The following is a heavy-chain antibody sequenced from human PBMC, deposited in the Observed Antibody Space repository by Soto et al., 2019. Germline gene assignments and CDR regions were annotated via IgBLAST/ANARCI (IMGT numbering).Heavy chain of an antibody. CDR2: ISAYNGNT. D-gene: IGHD1-1*01. CDR3: ARDFGLRRSGRWSAFDI. Sequence: GASVKVSCKASGYTFTSYGISWVRQAPGQGLEWMGWISAYNGNTNYAQKLQGRVTMTTDTSTSTAYMELRSLRSDDTAVYYCARDFGLRRSGRWSAFDIWGQGTMVTVSS. V-gene: IGHV1-18*01. CDR1: GYTFTSYG. J-gene: IGHJ3*02.